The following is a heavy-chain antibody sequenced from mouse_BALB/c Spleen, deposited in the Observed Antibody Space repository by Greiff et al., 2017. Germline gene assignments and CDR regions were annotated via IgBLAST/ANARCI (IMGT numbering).Heavy chain of an antibody. CDR3: ARSPYYLFDD. J-gene: IGHJ2*01. CDR2: INPGSGGT. CDR1: GYAFTNYL. Sequence: VQLQQSGAELVRPGTSVKVSCKASGYAFTNYLIEWVKQRPGQGLEWIGVINPGSGGTNYNEKFKGKATLTADKSSSTAYMQLSSLTSDDSAVYFCARSPYYLFDDWGQGTTLTVSS. D-gene: IGHD1-1*01. V-gene: IGHV1-54*01.